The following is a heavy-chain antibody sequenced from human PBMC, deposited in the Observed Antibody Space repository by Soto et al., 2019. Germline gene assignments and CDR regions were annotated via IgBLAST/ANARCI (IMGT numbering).Heavy chain of an antibody. CDR3: ARPSSDNWNGGWFDY. J-gene: IGHJ4*02. Sequence: QLQLQESGPGLVKPSETLSLTCTVSGGSISSSSYYWGWIRQPPGKGLEWIGSIYYSGSTYYNPSLKSRVTISVDTSKNQFSLKLSSVTAADTAVYYCARPSSDNWNGGWFDYWGQGTLVTVSS. V-gene: IGHV4-39*01. CDR1: GGSISSSSYY. D-gene: IGHD1-1*01. CDR2: IYYSGST.